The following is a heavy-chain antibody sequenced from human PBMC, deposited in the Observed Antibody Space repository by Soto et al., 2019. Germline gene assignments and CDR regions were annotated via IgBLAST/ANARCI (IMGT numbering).Heavy chain of an antibody. V-gene: IGHV3-48*02. Sequence: PGGLLRVSCAVSGFTFSSYSMNWVSQAPGKGLEWVSYISSSSSTIYYADSVKGRFTISRDNAKNSLYLQMNSLRDEDTAVYYCARPEYSSSSYGMDVWGQGTTVTVSS. CDR2: ISSSSSTI. D-gene: IGHD6-6*01. CDR3: ARPEYSSSSYGMDV. J-gene: IGHJ6*02. CDR1: GFTFSSYS.